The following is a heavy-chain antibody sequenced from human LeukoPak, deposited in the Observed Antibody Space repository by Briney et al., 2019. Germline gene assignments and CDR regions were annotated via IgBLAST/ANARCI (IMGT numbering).Heavy chain of an antibody. CDR2: IYYSGST. CDR3: AREGGSDLASGMDV. J-gene: IGHJ6*02. Sequence: SETLSLTCTVSGGSISSYYWSWIRQPPGKGLEWIGYIYYSGSTNYNPSLKSRVTISVDTSKNQFSLKLSSVTAADTAVYYCAREGGSDLASGMDVWGQGTTVTVSS. V-gene: IGHV4-59*01. D-gene: IGHD6-25*01. CDR1: GGSISSYY.